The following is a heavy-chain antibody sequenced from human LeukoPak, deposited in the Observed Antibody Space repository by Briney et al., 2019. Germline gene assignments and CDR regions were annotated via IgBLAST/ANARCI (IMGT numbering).Heavy chain of an antibody. CDR1: GGTFSSYA. CDR2: IIPIFGTA. D-gene: IGHD2-15*01. J-gene: IGHJ4*02. V-gene: IGHV1-69*05. Sequence: ASVKVSCKASGGTFSSYAISWVRQAPGQGLEWMGRIIPIFGTANYAQKFQGRVTITTDESTSTASMELSSLRSEDTAVYYCARAGERVAFDYWGQGTLVTVSS. CDR3: ARAGERVAFDY.